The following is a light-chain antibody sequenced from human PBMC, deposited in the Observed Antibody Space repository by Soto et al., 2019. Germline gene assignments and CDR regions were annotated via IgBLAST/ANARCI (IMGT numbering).Light chain of an antibody. CDR1: SSDVGGYDY. CDR2: EVS. V-gene: IGLV2-14*01. J-gene: IGLJ1*01. CDR3: SSYTSSSTYV. Sequence: QSALTQPASVSGSPGQSITISCTGTSSDVGGYDYVSWYQQHPDKAPKLMIYEVSNRPSGVSNRFSGSKSGNTASLTISGLQADDEADYYCSSYTSSSTYVFGTGTKVTVL.